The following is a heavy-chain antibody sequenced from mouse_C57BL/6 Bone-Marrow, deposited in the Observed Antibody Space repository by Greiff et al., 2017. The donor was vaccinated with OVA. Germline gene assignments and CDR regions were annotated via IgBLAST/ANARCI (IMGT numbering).Heavy chain of an antibody. CDR3: ARGSLSNYDAMDY. D-gene: IGHD2-5*01. CDR1: GYAFSSSW. CDR2: IYPGDGDT. V-gene: IGHV1-82*01. J-gene: IGHJ4*01. Sequence: VMLVESGPELVKPGASVKISCKASGYAFSSSWMNWVKQRPGKGLEWIGRIYPGDGDTNYNGKFKGKATLTADKSSSTAYMQLSSLTSEDSAVYFCARGSLSNYDAMDYWGQGTSVTVSS.